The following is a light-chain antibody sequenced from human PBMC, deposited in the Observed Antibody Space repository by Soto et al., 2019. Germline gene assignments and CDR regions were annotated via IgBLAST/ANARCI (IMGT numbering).Light chain of an antibody. CDR1: SSDVGGYNY. J-gene: IGLJ1*01. CDR3: SSYTSSRIYV. V-gene: IGLV2-14*01. CDR2: EVS. Sequence: QSALTQPASVSGSPGQSITISCTGTSSDVGGYNYISWYQHHPGKAPKLIIYEVSNRPSGVSNRLSGSKSGNTAALTISGLQAEDEADYYCSSYTSSRIYVFGTGTKVTVL.